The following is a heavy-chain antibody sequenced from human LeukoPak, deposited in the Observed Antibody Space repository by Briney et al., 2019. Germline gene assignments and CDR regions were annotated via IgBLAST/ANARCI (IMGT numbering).Heavy chain of an antibody. CDR3: ARAPSGEFFAEYFQH. CDR2: IKQDGSEK. V-gene: IGHV3-7*01. J-gene: IGHJ1*01. D-gene: IGHD3-10*01. Sequence: GGSLRLSCAASGFTFSSYWMSWVRQAPGKGLEWVSNIKQDGSEKYYVDSVKGRFTISRDNSKNTLYLQMGSLRAEDMAVYYCARAPSGEFFAEYFQHWGQGTLVTVSS. CDR1: GFTFSSYW.